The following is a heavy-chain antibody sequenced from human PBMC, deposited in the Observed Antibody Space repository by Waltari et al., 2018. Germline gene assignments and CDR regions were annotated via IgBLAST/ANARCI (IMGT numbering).Heavy chain of an antibody. J-gene: IGHJ4*02. CDR2: INPDGSVK. Sequence: EVQLVESGGGLVQPGGSLRLPCAASVVTFSSFWMSWVRQAPGKGLEWLANINPDGSVKNYVDSVKGRFTISRDSAKNSLYLQMNSLRAEDTAVYYCAKDSYSKGDYWGQGTLLTVSS. CDR3: AKDSYSKGDY. V-gene: IGHV3-7*03. D-gene: IGHD4-4*01. CDR1: VVTFSSFW.